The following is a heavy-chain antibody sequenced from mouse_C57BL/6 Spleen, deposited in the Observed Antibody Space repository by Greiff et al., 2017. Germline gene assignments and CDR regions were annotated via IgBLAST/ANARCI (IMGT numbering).Heavy chain of an antibody. V-gene: IGHV1-50*01. Sequence: QVQLQQPGAELVKPGASVKLSCKASGYTFTSYWMQWVKQRPGQGLEWIGEIDPSDSYTNYNQKFKGKATLTVDTSSSTAYMQLSSLTSEDSAVYYCARRYYYGSRPKGFDVWGTGTTVTVSS. CDR2: IDPSDSYT. CDR3: ARRYYYGSRPKGFDV. D-gene: IGHD1-1*01. J-gene: IGHJ1*03. CDR1: GYTFTSYW.